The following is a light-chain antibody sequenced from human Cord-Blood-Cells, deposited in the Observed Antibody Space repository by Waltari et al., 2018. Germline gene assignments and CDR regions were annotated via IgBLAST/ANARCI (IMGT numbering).Light chain of an antibody. CDR1: QSVSSY. V-gene: IGKV3-11*01. Sequence: EIVLTQSPATRSSSPRERATLSCRASQSVSSYLAWYQQKPGQAPRLLIYDASNRATGIPARFSGSGSGTDFTLTISSLEPEDFAVYYCQQRRNWLYTFGQGTKLEIK. J-gene: IGKJ2*01. CDR2: DAS. CDR3: QQRRNWLYT.